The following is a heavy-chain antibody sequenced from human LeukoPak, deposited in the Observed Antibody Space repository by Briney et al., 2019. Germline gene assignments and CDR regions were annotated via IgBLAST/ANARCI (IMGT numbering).Heavy chain of an antibody. J-gene: IGHJ6*02. CDR2: IYYSGST. CDR3: ARHPYYYDILTGYSYYYGMDV. CDR1: GGSISSSSYC. Sequence: SETLSLTCTVSGGSISSSSYCRGWLRQPRGKGLEWIGSIYYSGSTYYNPSLKSQFTISVDTSKNQFSLKLSSVTAADTAVYYCARHPYYYDILTGYSYYYGMDVWGQGTTVTVSS. V-gene: IGHV4-39*01. D-gene: IGHD3-9*01.